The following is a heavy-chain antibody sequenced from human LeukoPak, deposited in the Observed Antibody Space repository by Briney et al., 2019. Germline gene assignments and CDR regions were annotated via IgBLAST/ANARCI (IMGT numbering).Heavy chain of an antibody. J-gene: IGHJ4*02. D-gene: IGHD5-24*01. CDR1: GGSFSDYY. CDR3: ARRPVGDGYGYYFDY. CDR2: INHSGST. Sequence: SETLSLTCDVYGGSFSDYYWSWIRQPPGKGLEWIGEINHSGSTNYNPSLKSRVTISVDTSKSQFSLKLSSVTAADTAVYYCARRPVGDGYGYYFDYWGQGTLVSVSS. V-gene: IGHV4-34*01.